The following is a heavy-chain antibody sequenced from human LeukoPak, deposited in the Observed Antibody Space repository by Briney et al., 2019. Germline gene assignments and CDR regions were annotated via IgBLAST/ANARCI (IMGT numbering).Heavy chain of an antibody. CDR1: GGSISNYY. D-gene: IGHD3-22*01. CDR3: ARPSRTGSGWDGFDI. Sequence: NPSETLSLTCTVSGGSISNYYWSWMRQPPGKELEWIGNIYYSGTTNYNPSLTSRVTISVDTSKNQFSLNLSSVTAADTAVYYCARPSRTGSGWDGFDIWGQGTMVTVSS. J-gene: IGHJ3*02. V-gene: IGHV4-59*08. CDR2: IYYSGTT.